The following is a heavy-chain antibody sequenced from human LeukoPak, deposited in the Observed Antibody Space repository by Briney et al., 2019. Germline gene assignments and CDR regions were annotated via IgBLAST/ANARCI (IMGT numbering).Heavy chain of an antibody. Sequence: PSQTLSLTCAVYGGSFSGYYWNWIRQPPGKGLEWIGEINHSGSTNYNPSLKSRVTISVDTSKNQFSLKLSSVTAADTAVYYCARSSVVVPAAIRYYYYYYYMDVWGKGTTVTVSS. D-gene: IGHD2-2*02. CDR2: INHSGST. J-gene: IGHJ6*03. V-gene: IGHV4-34*01. CDR3: ARSSVVVPAAIRYYYYYYYMDV. CDR1: GGSFSGYY.